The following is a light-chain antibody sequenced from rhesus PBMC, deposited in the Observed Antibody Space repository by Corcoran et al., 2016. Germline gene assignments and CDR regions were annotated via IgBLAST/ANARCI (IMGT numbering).Light chain of an antibody. V-gene: IGKV3-24*04. CDR2: GAS. J-gene: IGKJ2*01. CDR1: QSVGSY. Sequence: ETVVTQSPATLALSPGERATLSCRASQSVGSYLAWYKQKPGQAPRLLIYGASSRATGIPDRFRGSGSGTDFNLTIIGLEPEDVGVYYCQQSSNLYSFGQGTKVEIK. CDR3: QQSSNLYS.